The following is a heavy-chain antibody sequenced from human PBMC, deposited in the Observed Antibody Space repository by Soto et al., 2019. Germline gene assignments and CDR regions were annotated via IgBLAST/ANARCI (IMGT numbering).Heavy chain of an antibody. CDR2: IIPIFGTA. D-gene: IGHD6-13*01. V-gene: IGHV1-69*13. Sequence: GASVKVSCKASGGTFSSYAISWVRQAPGQGLEWMGGIIPIFGTANYTQKFQGRVTITADESTSTAYMELSSLRSEDTAVYYCASGEQQLRETEYFQHWGQGTLVTVSS. CDR3: ASGEQQLRETEYFQH. CDR1: GGTFSSYA. J-gene: IGHJ1*01.